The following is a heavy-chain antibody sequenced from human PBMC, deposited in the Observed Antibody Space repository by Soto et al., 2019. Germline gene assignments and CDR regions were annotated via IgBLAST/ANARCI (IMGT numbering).Heavy chain of an antibody. D-gene: IGHD3-10*01. J-gene: IGHJ6*03. CDR1: GFTFSSYG. CDR2: IWYDGSNK. V-gene: IGHV3-33*01. CDR3: ARKSSGTYYYYYYYMDV. Sequence: GSLRLSCAASGFTFSSYGMHWVRQAPGKGLEWVAVIWYDGSNKYYADSVKGRFTISRDNSKNTLYLQMNSLRAEDTAVYYCARKSSGTYYYYYYYMDVWGKGTTVTVSS.